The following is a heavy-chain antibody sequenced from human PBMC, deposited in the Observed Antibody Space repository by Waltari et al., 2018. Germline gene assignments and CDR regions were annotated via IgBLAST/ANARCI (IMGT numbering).Heavy chain of an antibody. CDR3: AREPCSGGSCYGDP. V-gene: IGHV1-69*04. J-gene: IGHJ5*02. CDR2: IIPILGIA. Sequence: QVQLVQSGAEVKKPGSSVKVSCKASGGTFSSYAISWVRQAPGQGLEWMGGIIPILGIANYAQKFQGRVTITADESTSTAYMGLSSLRSEDTAVYYCAREPCSGGSCYGDPWGQGTLVTVSS. CDR1: GGTFSSYA. D-gene: IGHD2-15*01.